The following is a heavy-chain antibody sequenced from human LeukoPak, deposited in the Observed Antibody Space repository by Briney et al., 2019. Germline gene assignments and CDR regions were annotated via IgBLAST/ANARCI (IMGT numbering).Heavy chain of an antibody. V-gene: IGHV1-2*04. J-gene: IGHJ6*04. CDR3: ARCDYGDYPRRDPHGMDV. CDR1: GYTFTGYF. CDR2: IHPDSGGT. Sequence: ASVKVSCKASGYTFTGYFIHWVRQAPGQGLEWMGWIHPDSGGTHYAQKFQAWVTMARDTSISTAYLELTRLRSDDTAVYYCARCDYGDYPRRDPHGMDVWGKGTTVTVSS. D-gene: IGHD4-17*01.